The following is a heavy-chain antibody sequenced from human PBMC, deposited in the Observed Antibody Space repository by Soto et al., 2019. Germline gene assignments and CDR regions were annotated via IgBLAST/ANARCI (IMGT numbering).Heavy chain of an antibody. CDR3: ARAAGDYGDPNWFDP. J-gene: IGHJ5*02. Sequence: QVQLQESGPGLVKPSQTLSLTCTVSGGSISSGGYYWSWIRQHPGKGLEWIGYIYYSGSTYYNPSLKSRVTISVDPSKNQFSLKLSSVTAADTAVYYCARAAGDYGDPNWFDPWGQGTLVTVSS. V-gene: IGHV4-31*03. CDR1: GGSISSGGYY. CDR2: IYYSGST. D-gene: IGHD4-17*01.